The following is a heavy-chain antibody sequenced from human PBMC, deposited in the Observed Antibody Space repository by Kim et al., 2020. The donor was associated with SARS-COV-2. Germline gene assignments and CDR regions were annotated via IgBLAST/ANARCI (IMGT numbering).Heavy chain of an antibody. J-gene: IGHJ4*02. CDR3: ARDMATNYLDY. Sequence: TYYNPSRKSRVTISVDKAKNQFSLKLSSVTAADTAVYYCARDMATNYLDYWGQGNLVTVSS. V-gene: IGHV4-31*02. D-gene: IGHD5-12*01. CDR2: T.